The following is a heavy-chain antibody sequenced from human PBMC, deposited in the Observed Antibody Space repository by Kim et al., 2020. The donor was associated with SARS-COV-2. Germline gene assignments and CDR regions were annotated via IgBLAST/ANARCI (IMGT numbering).Heavy chain of an antibody. Sequence: SETLSLTCAVYGGSFSGYYWSWIRQPPGKGLEWIGEINHSGSTNYNPSLKSRVTISVDTSKNQFSLKLSSVTAADTAVYYCARGNDNNQPKGRISIAAAGRGGHNWFDPWGQGTLVTVSS. CDR3: ARGNDNNQPKGRISIAAAGRGGHNWFDP. D-gene: IGHD6-13*01. CDR2: INHSGST. J-gene: IGHJ5*02. V-gene: IGHV4-34*01. CDR1: GGSFSGYY.